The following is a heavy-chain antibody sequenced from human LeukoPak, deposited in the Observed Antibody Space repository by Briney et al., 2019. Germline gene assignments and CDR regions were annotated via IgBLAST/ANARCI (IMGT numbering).Heavy chain of an antibody. V-gene: IGHV3-48*01. CDR3: ARDQDWAFDY. J-gene: IGHJ4*02. Sequence: SGGSLRFSCAASGFSFSSHSMNWVRQAPGKGLEWVSYISGSSTTIDYADSAKGRFIISRDNAKKSLYLQMNNLRAEDTAVYYCARDQDWAFDYWGQGILVTVSS. CDR2: ISGSSTTI. D-gene: IGHD3/OR15-3a*01. CDR1: GFSFSSHS.